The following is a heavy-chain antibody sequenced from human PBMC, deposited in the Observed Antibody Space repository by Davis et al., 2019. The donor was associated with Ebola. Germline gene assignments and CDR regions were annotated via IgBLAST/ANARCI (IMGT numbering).Heavy chain of an antibody. D-gene: IGHD3-10*02. V-gene: IGHV4-34*01. Sequence: MPSETLSLTCAVYGGSFSGYYWSWIRQPPGKGLEWIGEINHSGSTNYNPSLKSRVTISVDTSKNQFSLKLSSVTAADTAVYYCARSSTTFDFDYWGQGTLATVSS. CDR2: INHSGST. CDR1: GGSFSGYY. J-gene: IGHJ4*02. CDR3: ARSSTTFDFDY.